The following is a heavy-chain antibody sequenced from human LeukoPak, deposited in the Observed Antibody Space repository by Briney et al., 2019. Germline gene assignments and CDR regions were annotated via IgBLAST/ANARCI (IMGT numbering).Heavy chain of an antibody. CDR3: ATNYYDSSGYYEPLIDY. D-gene: IGHD3-22*01. CDR2: ISYDGSNK. Sequence: GGSLRLSCAASGFTFSSYGMHWVRQAPGKGLEWVAVISYDGSNKYYADSVKGRFTISRDNSKNTLYLQMNSLRAEDTAVYYCATNYYDSSGYYEPLIDYWGQGTLVTVSS. CDR1: GFTFSSYG. J-gene: IGHJ4*02. V-gene: IGHV3-30*03.